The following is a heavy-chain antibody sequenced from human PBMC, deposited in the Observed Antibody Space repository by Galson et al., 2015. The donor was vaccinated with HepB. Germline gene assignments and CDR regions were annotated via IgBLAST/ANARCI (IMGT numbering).Heavy chain of an antibody. J-gene: IGHJ4*02. CDR2: IDPSDSYT. CDR1: GYSFTSYW. CDR3: ARLEVTAPRGFYRVFDY. D-gene: IGHD2-21*02. Sequence: QSGAEVKKPGESLRISCKGSGYSFTSYWISWVRQMPGKGLEWMGRIDPSDSYTNYSPSFQGHVTISADKSISTAYLQWSSLKASDTAMYYCARLEVTAPRGFYRVFDYWGQGTLVTVSS. V-gene: IGHV5-10-1*01.